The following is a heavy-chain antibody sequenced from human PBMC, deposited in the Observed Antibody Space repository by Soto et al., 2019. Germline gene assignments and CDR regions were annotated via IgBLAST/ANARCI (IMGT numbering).Heavy chain of an antibody. CDR1: GGTFISYT. Sequence: SVKVSCKASGGTFISYTISWVRQAPGQGLEWMGRIIPILGIANYAQKFQGRVTITADKSTSTAYMELSSLRSEDTAVYYCARDSGAQGMDVWGQGTTVTVSS. CDR2: IIPILGIA. CDR3: ARDSGAQGMDV. V-gene: IGHV1-69*04. J-gene: IGHJ6*02. D-gene: IGHD7-27*01.